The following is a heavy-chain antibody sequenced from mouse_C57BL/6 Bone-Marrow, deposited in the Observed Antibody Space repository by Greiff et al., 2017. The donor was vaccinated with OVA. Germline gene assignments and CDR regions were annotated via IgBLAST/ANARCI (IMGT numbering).Heavy chain of an antibody. V-gene: IGHV6-3*01. CDR2: IRLKSDNYAT. J-gene: IGHJ1*03. Sequence: EVKLLESGGGLVQPGGSMKLSCVASGFTFSNYWMNWVRQSPEKGLEWVAQIRLKSDNYATHYAESVKGRFTISRDDSKSSVYLQMNNLRAEDTGIYYCTATTPRYFDVWGTGTTVTVSS. D-gene: IGHD1-1*01. CDR1: GFTFSNYW. CDR3: TATTPRYFDV.